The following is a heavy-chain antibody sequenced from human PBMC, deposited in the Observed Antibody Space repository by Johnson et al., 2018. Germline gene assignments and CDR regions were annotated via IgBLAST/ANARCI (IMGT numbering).Heavy chain of an antibody. V-gene: IGHV1-8*01. CDR2: MNPNSGNT. CDR3: GRGRSGYYTYYYYYYMDV. J-gene: IGHJ6*03. D-gene: IGHD3-3*01. Sequence: VQLLESGAEVKKPGASVKVSCKASGYTFTSYDINWVRQATGQGLEWMGWMNPNSGNTGYAQKFQGRVTRTRNTAISTAYMELSSLRSEDTAVYYWGRGRSGYYTYYYYYYMDVWGKGTTVTVSS. CDR1: GYTFTSYD.